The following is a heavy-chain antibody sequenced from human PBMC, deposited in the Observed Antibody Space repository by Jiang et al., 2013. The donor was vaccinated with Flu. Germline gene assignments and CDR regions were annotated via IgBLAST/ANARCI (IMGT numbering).Heavy chain of an antibody. CDR1: GFTFSSYS. J-gene: IGHJ4*02. Sequence: EVQLLESGGGLVKPGGSLRLSCAASGFTFSSYSMNWVRQAPGKGLEWVSSISSSSSYIYYADSVKGRFTISRDNAKNSLYLQMNSLRAEDTAVYYCEAGNFWSGYYGDDYWGQGTLVTVSS. V-gene: IGHV3-21*01. CDR3: EAGNFWSGYYGDDY. D-gene: IGHD3-3*01. CDR2: ISSSSSYI.